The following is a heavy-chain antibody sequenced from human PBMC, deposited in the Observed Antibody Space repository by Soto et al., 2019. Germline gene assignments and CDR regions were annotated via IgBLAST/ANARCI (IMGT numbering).Heavy chain of an antibody. CDR3: ARDLCSGGSCYSGYYYYGMDV. J-gene: IGHJ6*02. V-gene: IGHV6-1*01. D-gene: IGHD2-15*01. CDR2: TYYRSKWYN. CDR1: GDSVSSNSAA. Sequence: TCAISGDSVSSNSAAWNWIRQSPSRGLEWLGRTYYRSKWYNDYAVSVKSRITINPDTSKNQFSLQLNSVTPEDTAVYYCARDLCSGGSCYSGYYYYGMDVWGQGTTVTVSS.